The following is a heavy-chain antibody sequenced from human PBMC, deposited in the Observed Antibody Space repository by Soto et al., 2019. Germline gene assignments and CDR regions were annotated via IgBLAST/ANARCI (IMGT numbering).Heavy chain of an antibody. D-gene: IGHD5-18*01. CDR1: GGSFSDHY. CDR2: INHSGSA. CDR3: ARGRGGYTYGGLDY. Sequence: SETLSLTCAVYGGSFSDHYWVWIRQPPGGGLEWIGEINHSGSANHNPSLKSRITTSVDTSKNQFSLRLTSVTAADTAVYYCARGRGGYTYGGLDYWGQGIVVTVSS. V-gene: IGHV4-34*01. J-gene: IGHJ4*02.